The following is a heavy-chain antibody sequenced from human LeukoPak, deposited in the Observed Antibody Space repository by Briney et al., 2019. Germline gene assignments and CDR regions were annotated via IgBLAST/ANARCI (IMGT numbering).Heavy chain of an antibody. D-gene: IGHD1-14*01. CDR3: AYSIGNTRNAFDI. J-gene: IGHJ3*02. CDR2: ISGDGGTT. Sequence: GGSLRLSCTASGFTFDDYAMHWVRQAPGRGLEWVSLISGDGGTTYYADSVKGRFTISRDNSKNSLYLQMNSLRTEDTALYYCAYSIGNTRNAFDIWGQGTMVTVFS. V-gene: IGHV3-43*02. CDR1: GFTFDDYA.